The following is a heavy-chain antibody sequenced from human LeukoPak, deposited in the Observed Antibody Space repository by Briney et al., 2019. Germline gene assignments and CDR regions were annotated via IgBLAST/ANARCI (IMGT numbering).Heavy chain of an antibody. CDR2: IYPGDSDT. CDR3: VRRLAVAATDAFDI. Sequence: GESLKISCKGSGYSFTSYWIAWVRQMPGKGLEWMGIIYPGDSDTRYSPSFQGQVTISADKSISTAYLQWSSLKASDTAMYYCVRRLAVAATDAFDIWGQGTMVTVSS. D-gene: IGHD6-19*01. V-gene: IGHV5-51*01. CDR1: GYSFTSYW. J-gene: IGHJ3*02.